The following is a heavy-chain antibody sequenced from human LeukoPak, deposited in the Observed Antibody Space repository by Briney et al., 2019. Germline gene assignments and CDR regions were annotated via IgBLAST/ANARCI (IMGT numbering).Heavy chain of an antibody. CDR2: IYSGGST. D-gene: IGHD5-12*01. CDR3: ARDRWLAHFDY. Sequence: PGGSLRLSCAASGFTFSSYAMNWVRQAPGKGLEWVSVIYSGGSTYYADSVKGRFTISRDNAKNSLYLQMNSLRAEDTAVYYCARDRWLAHFDYWGQGTLVTVSS. V-gene: IGHV3-66*01. CDR1: GFTFSSYA. J-gene: IGHJ4*02.